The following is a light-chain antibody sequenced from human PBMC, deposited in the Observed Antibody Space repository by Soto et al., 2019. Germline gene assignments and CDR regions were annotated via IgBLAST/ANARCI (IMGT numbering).Light chain of an antibody. CDR1: QSVGSSY. Sequence: EIVLTQSPGTLSLSPGERATLSCRASQSVGSSYLAWYQQKPGQAPRLLIYGASSRATGITDRFSGSGSGTDFTLTISRLEPEDFAVYYWQQYGSSPRTFGQGTKVEIK. CDR3: QQYGSSPRT. J-gene: IGKJ1*01. CDR2: GAS. V-gene: IGKV3-20*01.